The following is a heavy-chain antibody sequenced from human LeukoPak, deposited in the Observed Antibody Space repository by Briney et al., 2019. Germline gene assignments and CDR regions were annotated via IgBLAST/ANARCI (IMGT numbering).Heavy chain of an antibody. CDR3: ARGLEGDY. Sequence: GGSLRLSCAASGFTFSSYEMNWVRQAPGKGLEWVSSISSSSSYIYYADSVKGRFTISRDNSKNTLYLQMNSLRAEDTAVYYCARGLEGDYWGQGTLVTVSS. D-gene: IGHD1-1*01. V-gene: IGHV3-21*01. CDR2: ISSSSSYI. CDR1: GFTFSSYE. J-gene: IGHJ4*02.